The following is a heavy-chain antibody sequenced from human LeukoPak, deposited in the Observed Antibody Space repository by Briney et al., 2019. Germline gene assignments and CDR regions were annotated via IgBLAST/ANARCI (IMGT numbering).Heavy chain of an antibody. CDR1: RGAITSGGYS. Sequence: SETLSLTCTVSRGAITSGGYSWNWIRQPPGKGLEWIGYISDRGPAYYNPSLKSRFTISVDRPKNQLFLTVTSVTAADTAVYFCARSRQASGLLGSWGQGTLVAVSS. D-gene: IGHD3-10*01. CDR2: ISDRGPA. CDR3: ARSRQASGLLGS. V-gene: IGHV4-30-2*01. J-gene: IGHJ5*01.